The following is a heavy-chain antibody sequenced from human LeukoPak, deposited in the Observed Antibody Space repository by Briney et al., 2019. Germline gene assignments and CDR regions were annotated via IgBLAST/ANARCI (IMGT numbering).Heavy chain of an antibody. CDR3: TRDRSQYHLFDY. J-gene: IGHJ4*02. CDR1: GFTFGDYA. CDR2: IRSKAYGGTT. V-gene: IGHV3-49*04. Sequence: GGSLRLSCTASGFTFGDYAMSWVRQAPGKGLEWVGFIRSKAYGGTTEYAASVKGRFTIPRDDSKSIAYLQMNSLKTEDTAVYYCTRDRSQYHLFDYWGQGTLVTAPS. D-gene: IGHD2/OR15-2a*01.